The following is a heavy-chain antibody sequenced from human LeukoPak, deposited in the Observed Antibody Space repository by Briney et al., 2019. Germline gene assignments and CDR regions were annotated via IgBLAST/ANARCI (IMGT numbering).Heavy chain of an antibody. CDR2: IKSKTDGETT. V-gene: IGHV3-15*01. D-gene: IGHD4-11*01. Sequence: GGSLRLSCAASGFTFSNAWMTWVRQAPGKGLEWVGRIKSKTDGETTDYAAPVKGRFTISRDDSKNTLYLQMNSLKTEDTAVYYCTTGGYAYSRAFDYWGQGTLVTVSS. CDR1: GFTFSNAW. J-gene: IGHJ4*02. CDR3: TTGGYAYSRAFDY.